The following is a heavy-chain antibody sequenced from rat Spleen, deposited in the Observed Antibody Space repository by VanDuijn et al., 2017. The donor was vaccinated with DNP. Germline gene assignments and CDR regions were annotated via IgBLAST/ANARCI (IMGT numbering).Heavy chain of an antibody. CDR3: ARGITDITPFAY. CDR2: INAGSGGT. J-gene: IGHJ3*01. D-gene: IGHD1-4*01. Sequence: QVQLQQSGAELAKPGSSVKISCKASGYIFTSYYISWIKQTPGQGLECIGYINAGSGGTNYNEKFKGKATLTVDKSSSTAFMQLSSLTPDDSAVYYCARGITDITPFAYWGQGTLVTVSS. V-gene: IGHV1-43*01. CDR1: GYIFTSYY.